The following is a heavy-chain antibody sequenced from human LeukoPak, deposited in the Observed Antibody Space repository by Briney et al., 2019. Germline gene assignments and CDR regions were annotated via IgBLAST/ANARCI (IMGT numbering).Heavy chain of an antibody. CDR3: ARVNGYYYYMDV. CDR2: IHYSGGT. J-gene: IGHJ6*03. CDR1: GGSITTYY. Sequence: SETLSLTCTVSGGSITTYYWSWVRQPPGKGLDWIGYIHYSGGTSYNPSLKSRVTISMDTSKNHLSLKLSSVTAADTAVYYCARVNGYYYYMDVWGKGTTVTVSS. D-gene: IGHD1-1*01. V-gene: IGHV4-59*01.